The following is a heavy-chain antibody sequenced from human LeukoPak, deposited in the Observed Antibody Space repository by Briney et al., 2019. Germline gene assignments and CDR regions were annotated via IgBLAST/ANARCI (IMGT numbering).Heavy chain of an antibody. CDR3: ARDLQLWFRKGVRDAFDI. D-gene: IGHD5-18*01. CDR1: GYTFTRHG. Sequence: GASVMVSCKASGYTFTRHGISWVRQAPGQGLEWMGWISAYNGNTNYAQKLQGRVTMTTDTSTSTAYMELRSLRSDDTAVYYCARDLQLWFRKGVRDAFDIWGQGTMVTVSS. CDR2: ISAYNGNT. V-gene: IGHV1-18*04. J-gene: IGHJ3*02.